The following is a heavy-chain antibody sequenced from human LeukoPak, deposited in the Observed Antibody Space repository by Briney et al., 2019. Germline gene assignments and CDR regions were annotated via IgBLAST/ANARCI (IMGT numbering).Heavy chain of an antibody. D-gene: IGHD3-22*01. J-gene: IGHJ4*02. CDR2: IYTSGST. V-gene: IGHV4-4*07. Sequence: PSETLSLTCTVSGGSISSYYWSWIRQPAGKGLEWIGRIYTSGSTNYNPSLRSRVTISVDTSKNQFSLKLSSVTAADTAVYYCARSGYYDSSGYYYGEITDYWGQGTLVTVSS. CDR1: GGSISSYY. CDR3: ARSGYYDSSGYYYGEITDY.